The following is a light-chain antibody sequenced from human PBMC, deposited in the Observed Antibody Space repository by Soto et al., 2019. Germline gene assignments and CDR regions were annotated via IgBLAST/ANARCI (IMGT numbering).Light chain of an antibody. CDR3: QQYNNWPWT. CDR1: QSVRSN. Sequence: EIVLTQSPGTLSLSPGERATLSCRASQSVRSNLAWYQQKPGQAPRLFIYGAFTRATGIPARISGSGSGTEFTLTISSLQSEDVAVYYCQQYNNWPWTFGQGTKVDIK. CDR2: GAF. J-gene: IGKJ1*01. V-gene: IGKV3-15*01.